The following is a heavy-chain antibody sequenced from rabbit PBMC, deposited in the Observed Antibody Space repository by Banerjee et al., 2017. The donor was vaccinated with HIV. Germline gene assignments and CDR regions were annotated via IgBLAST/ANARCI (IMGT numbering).Heavy chain of an antibody. J-gene: IGHJ4*01. CDR3: ARGSATMTMVITGFYFSL. Sequence: LEESGGGLVKPGGTLTLTCTVSGFSFSSNWICWVRQAPGKGLEWIACINAITGKPVYANWAKGRSTFSKTSSTTVTLRVASLTAADTATYFCARGSATMTMVITGFYFSLWGPGTLVTVS. V-gene: IGHV1S45*01. CDR2: INAITGKP. CDR1: GFSFSSNW. D-gene: IGHD2-1*01.